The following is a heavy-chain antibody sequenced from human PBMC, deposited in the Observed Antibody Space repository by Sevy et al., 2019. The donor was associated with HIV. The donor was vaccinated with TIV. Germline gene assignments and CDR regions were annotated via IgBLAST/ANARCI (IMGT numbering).Heavy chain of an antibody. Sequence: PGGSLRLSCAASGFTFSDYYMSWIRQAPGKGLEWISYISGSDGTIYYAYSVKGRFTISRDNAKNSLHLLMNSLRAEDTAVYYGARDHVKDGDLGDYYYYAMDVWGQGTTVTVSS. CDR1: GFTFSDYY. V-gene: IGHV3-11*01. J-gene: IGHJ6*02. D-gene: IGHD4-17*01. CDR2: ISGSDGTI. CDR3: ARDHVKDGDLGDYYYYAMDV.